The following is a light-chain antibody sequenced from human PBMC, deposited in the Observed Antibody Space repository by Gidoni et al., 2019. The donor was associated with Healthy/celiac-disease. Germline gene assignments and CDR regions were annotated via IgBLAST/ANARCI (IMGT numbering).Light chain of an antibody. V-gene: IGKV3-20*01. CDR1: QSVSSSY. Sequence: EIVFPQSPATLSLSPGERATLSCRASQSVSSSYLAWYQQTTGQAPRLLIYGASSRATGLPDRFSGSGSGTDFTLTISRLEPEDFAVYYCQQYGSSQTFGPGTKVDIK. CDR3: QQYGSSQT. J-gene: IGKJ3*01. CDR2: GAS.